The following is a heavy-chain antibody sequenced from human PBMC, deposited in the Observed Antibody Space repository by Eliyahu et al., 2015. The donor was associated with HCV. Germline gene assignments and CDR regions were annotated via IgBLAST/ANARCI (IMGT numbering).Heavy chain of an antibody. D-gene: IGHD7-27*01. Sequence: QVQLQESGPGLVKPSETLSLTCTVSGGSIRSYYWTWIRQPPGKGREWIGYIYNDGSTNYNPSLRSRVTISIDTSRNQFSLKMTSVTAADTAVYYCARSGSNWGFDPWGQGTLVTVSS. V-gene: IGHV4-59*01. CDR3: ARSGSNWGFDP. CDR2: IYNDGST. J-gene: IGHJ5*02. CDR1: GGSIRSYY.